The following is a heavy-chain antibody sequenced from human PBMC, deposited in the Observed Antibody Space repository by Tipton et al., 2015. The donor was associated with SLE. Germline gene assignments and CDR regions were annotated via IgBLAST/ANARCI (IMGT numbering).Heavy chain of an antibody. CDR2: INPNSGAT. J-gene: IGHJ4*02. V-gene: IGHV1-2*02. CDR3: ARGIAAAGTVFDY. CDR1: GYTFSAYN. Sequence: QSGAEVKIPGASVKVSCKASGYTFSAYNLHWVRQAPGKGLEWMGRINPNSGATNYAQKLQGRVTMTTDTSTSTAYMELRSLRSDDTAVYYCARGIAAAGTVFDYWGQGTLVTVSS. D-gene: IGHD6-13*01.